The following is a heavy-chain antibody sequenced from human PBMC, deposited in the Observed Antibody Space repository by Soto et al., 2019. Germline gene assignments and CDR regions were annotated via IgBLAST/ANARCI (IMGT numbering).Heavy chain of an antibody. CDR2: IIPLFATT. CDR3: ARGRQKYSDSGSYLADHDACDF. CDR1: GGTFSNYG. J-gene: IGHJ3*01. Sequence: QVQLVQSGAEVKNPGSSVKVSCKTSGGTFSNYGISWVRQAPGQGLEWMGGIIPLFATTNYAQKFQGRVTITADESTSTAYMEVSSLRTEDTAMFYCARGRQKYSDSGSYLADHDACDFWGQGTMVIVSS. V-gene: IGHV1-69*01. D-gene: IGHD3-22*01.